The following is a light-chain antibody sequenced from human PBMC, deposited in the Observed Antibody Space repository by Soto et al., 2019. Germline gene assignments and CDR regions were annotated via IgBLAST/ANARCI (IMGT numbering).Light chain of an antibody. CDR1: RSVLHSSNNQNY. Sequence: DIVMTQSPDSLAVSLGERATINCKSSRSVLHSSNNQNYLAWYQQKPRQSPKLLIYWASTRESGVPDRFSGSGSGKDFTLTINDLQAEDVAVYYCQQYYSAPYTFGQGSQVEIK. V-gene: IGKV4-1*01. CDR2: WAS. J-gene: IGKJ2*01. CDR3: QQYYSAPYT.